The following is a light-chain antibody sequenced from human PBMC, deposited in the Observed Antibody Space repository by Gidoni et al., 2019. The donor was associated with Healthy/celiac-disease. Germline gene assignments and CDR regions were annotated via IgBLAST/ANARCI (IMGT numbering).Light chain of an antibody. Sequence: EIVLTQSPGTLSLSPGERATLSCRASQSVSSIYLAWYQQKPGQAPRLLIYGASSRATGIPDRFSGSGSGTYFTLTISILEPEDFAVYYCQQYGSSPPVTFGPGTKVDIK. J-gene: IGKJ3*01. CDR1: QSVSSIY. V-gene: IGKV3-20*01. CDR3: QQYGSSPPVT. CDR2: GAS.